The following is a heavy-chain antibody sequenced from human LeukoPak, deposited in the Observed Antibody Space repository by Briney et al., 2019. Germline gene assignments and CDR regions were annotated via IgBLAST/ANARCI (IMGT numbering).Heavy chain of an antibody. J-gene: IGHJ3*02. CDR2: ISSSSSYI. CDR3: ARGITGTTKGAFDI. V-gene: IGHV3-21*01. D-gene: IGHD1-7*01. Sequence: GGSLRLSCAASGFTFSSYSMNWVRQAPGKGLEWVSSISSSSSYIYYADSVKGRFTISRDNAKNSLYLQMNSLRAEDTAVYYCARGITGTTKGAFDIWGQGTMVTVSS. CDR1: GFTFSSYS.